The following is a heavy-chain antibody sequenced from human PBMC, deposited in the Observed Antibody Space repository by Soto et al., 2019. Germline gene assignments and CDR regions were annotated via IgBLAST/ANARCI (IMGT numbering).Heavy chain of an antibody. CDR2: INPNSGGT. V-gene: IGHV1-2*02. CDR1: GYTFTGYY. D-gene: IGHD6-6*01. CDR3: ARVQRYSSSPQTYYYGMDV. J-gene: IGHJ6*02. Sequence: ASVKVSCKASGYTFTGYYIHWVRQAPGQGLEWMGWINPNSGGTNYAQKFQGRVTMTRDTSISTAYMELSRLRSDDTAVYYCARVQRYSSSPQTYYYGMDVWGQGTTVTVSS.